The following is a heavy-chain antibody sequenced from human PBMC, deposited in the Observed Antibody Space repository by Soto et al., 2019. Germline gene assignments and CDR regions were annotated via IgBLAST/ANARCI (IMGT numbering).Heavy chain of an antibody. D-gene: IGHD3-9*01. CDR1: GFTFSSYA. V-gene: IGHV3-30-3*01. CDR3: ARVGRLRYFDWSIASGDNPGYGMDV. J-gene: IGHJ6*02. Sequence: QVQLVESGGGVVQPGRSLRLSCAASGFTFSSYAMHWVRQAPGKGLEWVAVISYDGSNKYYADSVKGRFTISRDNSKYKLYLQMHSLRDEDTAVYYCARVGRLRYFDWSIASGDNPGYGMDVWGQGTTVTVSS. CDR2: ISYDGSNK.